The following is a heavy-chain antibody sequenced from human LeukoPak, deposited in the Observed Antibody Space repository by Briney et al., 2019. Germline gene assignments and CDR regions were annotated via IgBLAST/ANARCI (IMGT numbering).Heavy chain of an antibody. V-gene: IGHV3-7*01. Sequence: PGGSLRLSCAASGFIFNDHGMSWVRQGPGKGLEWVADIKPDGSEGYYVDSVKGRFTISRDNAKNSLYLQMNSLRAEDTAVYSCARDSKLRSGGLFDPWGQGTLVTVSS. J-gene: IGHJ5*02. CDR3: ARDSKLRSGGLFDP. CDR2: IKPDGSEG. D-gene: IGHD2-15*01. CDR1: GFIFNDHG.